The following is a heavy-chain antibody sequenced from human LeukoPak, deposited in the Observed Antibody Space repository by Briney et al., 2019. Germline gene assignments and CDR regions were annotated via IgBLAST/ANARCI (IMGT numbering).Heavy chain of an antibody. D-gene: IGHD4-17*01. CDR2: IYYSGST. CDR3: AKYGDYGKGDDYFDY. J-gene: IGHJ4*02. CDR1: GGSISSHY. V-gene: IGHV4-59*08. Sequence: SETLSLTCTVSGGSISSHYWSWIRQPPGKGLEWIGYIYYSGSTNYNPSLKSRVTISVDTSKNQFSLKLSSVTAADTAVYYCAKYGDYGKGDDYFDYWGQGTLVTVSS.